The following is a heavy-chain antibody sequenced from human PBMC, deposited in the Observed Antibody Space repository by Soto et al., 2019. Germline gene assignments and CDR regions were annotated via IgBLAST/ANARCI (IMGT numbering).Heavy chain of an antibody. D-gene: IGHD6-19*01. J-gene: IGHJ4*02. V-gene: IGHV1-46*01. CDR2: IHPSGGST. Sequence: ASVKVSCKASGDTFTSYYIHWVRQAPGQGLEWMGMIHPSGGSTSYAQKFQGRVTMTRDTSTSAVYMELSSLRSEDTALYYCARGAYSSGWYGGYYFDYWGQGTLVTVSS. CDR3: ARGAYSSGWYGGYYFDY. CDR1: GDTFTSYY.